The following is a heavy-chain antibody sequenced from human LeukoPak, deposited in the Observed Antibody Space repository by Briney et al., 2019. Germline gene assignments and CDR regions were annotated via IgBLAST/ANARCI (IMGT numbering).Heavy chain of an antibody. CDR2: IYYSGST. J-gene: IGHJ4*02. CDR3: ASPLGYCSSTNCYGDY. Sequence: SETLSLTCTVSGGSMSSSSYYWGWIHQPPGKGLEWIGSIYYSGSTYYNPSLKSRVTISVDTSKNQFSLKLSSVTAADTAVYYCASPLGYCSSTNCYGDYWGQGTLVTVSS. V-gene: IGHV4-39*01. D-gene: IGHD2-2*01. CDR1: GGSMSSSSYY.